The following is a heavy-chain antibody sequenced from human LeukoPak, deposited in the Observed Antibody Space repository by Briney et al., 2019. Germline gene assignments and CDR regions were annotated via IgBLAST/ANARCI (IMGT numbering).Heavy chain of an antibody. J-gene: IGHJ5*02. CDR3: VRSYFDVLTNYYMWLAP. CDR1: GYTFAGYY. D-gene: IGHD3-9*01. V-gene: IGHV1-2*02. CDR2: INLNSGDT. Sequence: ASVKVSCKASGYTFAGYYIHWVRQAPGQGLEWMGWINLNSGDTYYAQNFQDRVTMTGDTSISTAYLELSSLRSDDTAVFYCVRSYFDVLTNYYMWLAPWGQGTLVTVSS.